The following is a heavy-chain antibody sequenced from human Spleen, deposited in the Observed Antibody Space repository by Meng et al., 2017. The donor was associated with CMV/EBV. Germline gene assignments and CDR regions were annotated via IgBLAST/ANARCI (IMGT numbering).Heavy chain of an antibody. CDR3: ARPEVNGPFDY. CDR2: INPKTGDT. V-gene: IGHV1-2*04. J-gene: IGHJ4*02. D-gene: IGHD1-14*01. Sequence: SCKASGYTCTGYYLHWVRQAPGQGLEWMGWINPKTGDTLYAQKFQGWVTMTRDTSINTAYMEVTRLTSGDTAIYYCARPEVNGPFDYWGQGALVTVSS. CDR1: GYTCTGYY.